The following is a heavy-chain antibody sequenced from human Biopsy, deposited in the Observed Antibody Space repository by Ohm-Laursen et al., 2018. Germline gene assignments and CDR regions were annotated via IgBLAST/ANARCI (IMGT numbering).Heavy chain of an antibody. D-gene: IGHD3-16*01. J-gene: IGHJ4*02. Sequence: TLSLTCSVSGGSIDTQSWIRQPAGKGLEWIGRVDIRGHADYSSSLRSRVTMSADASKNQFSLKLTSVTAADTAVYFCARLKGEWPEYEFDKWGQGILVTVSS. V-gene: IGHV4-4*07. CDR1: GGSIDTQS. CDR2: VDIRGHA. CDR3: ARLKGEWPEYEFDK.